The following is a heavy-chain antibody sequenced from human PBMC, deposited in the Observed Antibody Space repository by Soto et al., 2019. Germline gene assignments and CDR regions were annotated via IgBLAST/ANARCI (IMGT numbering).Heavy chain of an antibody. CDR3: ARDTSFYFDY. D-gene: IGHD2-2*01. CDR2: ITPYNGNT. J-gene: IGHJ4*02. CDR1: NYTFITYG. V-gene: IGHV1-18*01. Sequence: ASVKVSCKXSNYTFITYGITWLRQAPGQGLEWVGWITPYNGNTNYGQNFQGRVTMTADTSTSTAYMELGSLTTDDTAVYYCARDTSFYFDYWGQGTRVTVSS.